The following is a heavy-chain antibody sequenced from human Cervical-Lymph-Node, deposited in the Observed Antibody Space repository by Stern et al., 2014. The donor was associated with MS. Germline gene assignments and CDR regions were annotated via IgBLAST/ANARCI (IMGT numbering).Heavy chain of an antibody. J-gene: IGHJ4*02. CDR1: GYTFTDHY. CDR3: ARGTGYSYYFDY. CDR2: INPSGGST. V-gene: IGHV1-46*01. D-gene: IGHD3/OR15-3a*01. Sequence: DQLVESGAEVKKPGASVEVSCKASGYTFTDHYIHWVRQAPGQGLEWMGVINPSGGSTNNAKKFQGRVPMTTDSSTSPAHLELSSLRSEDTAVYYCARGTGYSYYFDYWGQGTLVTVSS.